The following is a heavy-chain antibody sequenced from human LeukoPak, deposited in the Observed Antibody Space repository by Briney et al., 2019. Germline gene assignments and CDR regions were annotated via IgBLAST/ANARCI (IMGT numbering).Heavy chain of an antibody. Sequence: SETLSLTCTVSGGSISSSSYYWSWIRQPPGKGLEWIGYIYYSGSTNYNPSLKSRVTISVDTSKNQFSLKLSSVTAADTAVYYCARAHSGFDFDYWGQGTLVTVSS. CDR2: IYYSGST. V-gene: IGHV4-61*01. J-gene: IGHJ4*02. D-gene: IGHD6-19*01. CDR1: GGSISSSSYY. CDR3: ARAHSGFDFDY.